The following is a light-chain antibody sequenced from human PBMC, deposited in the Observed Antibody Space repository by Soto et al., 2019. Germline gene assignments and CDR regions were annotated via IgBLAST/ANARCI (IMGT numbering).Light chain of an antibody. CDR3: HQYDSSPLT. V-gene: IGKV3-20*01. CDR1: QSVSSSY. CDR2: GAS. J-gene: IGKJ4*01. Sequence: EIVLTQSPGTLSLSPGERATLSCRASQSVSSSYLAWYQQKPGQAPRLLIYGASSRATGIPDRFSGSGSGTDFTLTISRPEPEDFAVYYCHQYDSSPLTFGGGPKVEIK.